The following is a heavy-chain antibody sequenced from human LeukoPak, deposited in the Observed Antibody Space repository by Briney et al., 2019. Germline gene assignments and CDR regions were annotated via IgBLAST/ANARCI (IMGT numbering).Heavy chain of an antibody. V-gene: IGHV3-53*01. CDR3: ARGRRAYHYYGMDV. CDR2: IYSGGST. J-gene: IGHJ6*02. CDR1: GFTVSSND. Sequence: GGSLRLSCAASGFTVSSNDMSWVRQAPGKGLEWVSVIYSGGSTYYADSVKGRFTISRDNYKNTLYLQMNSLRAEDTAVYYCARGRRAYHYYGMDVWGQGTTVTASS.